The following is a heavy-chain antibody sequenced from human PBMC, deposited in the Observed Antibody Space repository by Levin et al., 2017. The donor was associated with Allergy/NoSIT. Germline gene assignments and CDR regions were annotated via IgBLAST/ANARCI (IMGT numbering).Heavy chain of an antibody. V-gene: IGHV4-34*01. Sequence: SETLSLTCAVYGGSFSGYYWSWIRQPPGKGLEWIGEINHSGSTNYNPSLKSRVTISVDTSKNQFSLKLSSVTAADTAVYYCARSWIQLLLDYWGQGTLVTVSS. CDR2: INHSGST. CDR1: GGSFSGYY. J-gene: IGHJ4*02. CDR3: ARSWIQLLLDY. D-gene: IGHD5-18*01.